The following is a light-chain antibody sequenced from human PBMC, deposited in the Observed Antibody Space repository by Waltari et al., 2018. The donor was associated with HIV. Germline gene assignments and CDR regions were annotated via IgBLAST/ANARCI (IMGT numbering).Light chain of an antibody. CDR2: KDT. Sequence: SSELTQPPSVSVFPGQTARITCSGAALPKPYAYWYQQKPGQAPLLVIYKDTDRPSGIPERFSGSSSGTTVTLTISGVQAEDEADYYCQSEDRSATYVIFGGGTKLTVL. V-gene: IGLV3-25*03. CDR3: QSEDRSATYVI. CDR1: ALPKPY. J-gene: IGLJ2*01.